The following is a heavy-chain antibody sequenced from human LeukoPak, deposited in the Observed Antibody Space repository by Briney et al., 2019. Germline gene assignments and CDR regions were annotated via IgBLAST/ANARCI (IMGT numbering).Heavy chain of an antibody. CDR3: ERVKVDYGGADY. V-gene: IGHV3-20*04. J-gene: IGHJ4*02. Sequence: PGGSLRLSCAASGFTLDYYGMRWVRQAPGKGLELVSGINWNGGSSGYADSVKGRYPIYRDNAKNSLYLQMNSLRADDTALYYCERVKVDYGGADYWGQGTLVTVSS. CDR2: INWNGGSS. CDR1: GFTLDYYG. D-gene: IGHD4-23*01.